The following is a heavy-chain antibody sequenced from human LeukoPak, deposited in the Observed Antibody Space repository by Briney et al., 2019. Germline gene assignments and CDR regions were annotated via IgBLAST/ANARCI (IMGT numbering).Heavy chain of an antibody. CDR1: GDSITSSNW. CDR2: IWHSGST. D-gene: IGHD1-14*01. Sequence: SETLSLTCAVSGDSITSSNWWSWVRQPPGKGLEWIGGIWHSGSTNYNPSLRSRVAISVDKSKNQFSLKLSSVTAADTAMYYCAFYNRGWYFDYWGQGTLVTVSS. V-gene: IGHV4-4*02. CDR3: AFYNRGWYFDY. J-gene: IGHJ4*02.